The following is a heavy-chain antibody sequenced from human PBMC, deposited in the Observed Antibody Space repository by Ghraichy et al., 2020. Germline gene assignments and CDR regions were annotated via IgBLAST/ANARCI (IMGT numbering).Heavy chain of an antibody. CDR3: ARDLLPFIAVAGPTYYFYGMAV. V-gene: IGHV3-48*01. J-gene: IGHJ6*02. D-gene: IGHD6-19*01. CDR1: GFTFSSYS. Sequence: GGSLRLSCAASGFTFSSYSMAWVRQAPGKGLEWVSYIRSGSETIQYADSVKGRFTISRDNAKNSLYLQMNSLRAEDTAVYYCARDLLPFIAVAGPTYYFYGMAVWGQGTTVIVSS. CDR2: IRSGSETI.